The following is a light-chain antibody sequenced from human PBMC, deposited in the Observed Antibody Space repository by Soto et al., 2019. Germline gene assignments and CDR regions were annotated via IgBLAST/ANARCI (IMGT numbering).Light chain of an antibody. CDR2: AAS. CDR1: QAISSY. J-gene: IGKJ4*01. V-gene: IGKV1-9*01. Sequence: IQFTHSPSSLSASVGDRVTITCRASQAISSYLAWYQQKPGKAPNLLIYAASTLQSGVPSRFSGSGSGTDFTLTISSLQPEDFATYFCQQLNSYPLTFGGGTKVDIK. CDR3: QQLNSYPLT.